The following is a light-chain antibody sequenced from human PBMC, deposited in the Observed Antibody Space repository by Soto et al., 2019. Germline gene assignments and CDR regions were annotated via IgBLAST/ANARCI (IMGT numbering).Light chain of an antibody. CDR2: NNN. CDR1: SSNIGSNT. CDR3: AAWDDSLNGLV. V-gene: IGLV1-44*01. J-gene: IGLJ1*01. Sequence: QSVLTQPPSASGTPGQRVTISCSGSSSNIGSNTVNWYQQLPGTAPKPLIYNNNQRPSGVPARFSGSKSGTSASLAISGLQSEDEADYYCAAWDDSLNGLVFGAGTKVTAL.